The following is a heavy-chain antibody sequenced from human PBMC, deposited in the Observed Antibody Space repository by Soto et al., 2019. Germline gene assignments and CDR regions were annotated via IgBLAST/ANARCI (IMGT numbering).Heavy chain of an antibody. CDR3: ARGFFEFGVIILDY. Sequence: PSETXSLTCEFSGGSFSAYYWTWIRQPPGKGLEWIGEINQSSTTDYSPSLRSRVSMSIDTSKNQFSLKLTSVTAADTAVYYCARGFFEFGVIILDYWGQGALVTVSS. CDR1: GGSFSAYY. J-gene: IGHJ4*02. CDR2: INQSSTT. D-gene: IGHD3-3*01. V-gene: IGHV4-34*01.